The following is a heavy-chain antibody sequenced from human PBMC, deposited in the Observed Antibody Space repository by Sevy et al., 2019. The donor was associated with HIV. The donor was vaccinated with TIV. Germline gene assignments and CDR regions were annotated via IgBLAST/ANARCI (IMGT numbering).Heavy chain of an antibody. CDR1: GFTFGSYG. CDR2: IWFDGSNI. V-gene: IGHV3-33*01. J-gene: IGHJ4*02. Sequence: GGSLRLSCVASGFTFGSYGMLWVRQAPGKGLEWVAEIWFDGSNIHYADSVRGRFTISRDNSKNTLSLQMGSLRAEDTAVYYCARERTYLFDYCGQGTLVTVSS. CDR3: ARERTYLFDY.